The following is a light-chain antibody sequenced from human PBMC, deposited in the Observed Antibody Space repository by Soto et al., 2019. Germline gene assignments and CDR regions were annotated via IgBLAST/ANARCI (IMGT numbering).Light chain of an antibody. Sequence: AIQLTQSPSSLSASVGDRVTITCRAIQVISSVLVWYQQKPGKAPKLLIFDASSLESGVPSRFSGSGSGTDFTLTISSLQPEDFATYYCQQFNSYPLFGQG. V-gene: IGKV1-13*02. CDR2: DAS. CDR3: QQFNSYPL. CDR1: QVISSV. J-gene: IGKJ5*01.